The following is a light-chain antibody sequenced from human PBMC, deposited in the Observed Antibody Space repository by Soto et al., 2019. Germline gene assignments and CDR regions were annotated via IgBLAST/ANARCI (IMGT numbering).Light chain of an antibody. V-gene: IGKV1-5*01. CDR3: QPMRT. CDR1: QNINNW. Sequence: IQMTQSPSTLSASIGDRVTITCRASQNINNWIAWYQQKPGKAPKFLIYGASTWESGVPSRFRGSGFGTEFSLPISSLQSDDFGSYYCQPMRTFGQGTKVDIK. J-gene: IGKJ1*01. CDR2: GAS.